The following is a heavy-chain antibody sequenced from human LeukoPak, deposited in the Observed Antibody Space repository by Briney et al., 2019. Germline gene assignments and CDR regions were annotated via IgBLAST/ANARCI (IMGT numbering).Heavy chain of an antibody. CDR2: IIPIFGTA. Sequence: PVKVSCKASGGTFSSYAISWVRQAPGQGLEWMGGIIPIFGTANYAQKFQGRVTITADESTSTAYMELSSLRSEDTAVYYCARGPLSYFGTGYDQFDYWGQGTLVTVSS. D-gene: IGHD3/OR15-3a*01. CDR1: GGTFSSYA. CDR3: ARGPLSYFGTGYDQFDY. J-gene: IGHJ4*02. V-gene: IGHV1-69*13.